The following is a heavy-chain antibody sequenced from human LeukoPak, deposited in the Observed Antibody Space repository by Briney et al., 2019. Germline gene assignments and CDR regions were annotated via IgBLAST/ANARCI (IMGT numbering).Heavy chain of an antibody. CDR2: ISSSIGTK. Sequence: GGSLRLSCAASGFTFSSYGMNWVRQPPGKGLEWISYISSSIGTKYYADSVKGRFTISSDNAKISLYLQMSSLGAEDTAVYYCARGAIFGAGRVMDVWGKGTTVTVSS. J-gene: IGHJ6*03. CDR3: ARGAIFGAGRVMDV. CDR1: GFTFSSYG. D-gene: IGHD3-3*01. V-gene: IGHV3-48*04.